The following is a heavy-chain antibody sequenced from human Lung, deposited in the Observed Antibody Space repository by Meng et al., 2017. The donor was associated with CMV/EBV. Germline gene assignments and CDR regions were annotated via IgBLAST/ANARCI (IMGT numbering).Heavy chain of an antibody. V-gene: IGHV3-23*01. D-gene: IGHD5-12*01. Sequence: IQLLESGGGLVRPVKSLCLACAVSGFSFSNNGKCWVRPAPRKGLGLVSTINNSGDNTHYADSVRDRFTISRDNSKNTLYLQIDSLRDEDTAVYYCAGWLLFHFDYWGQGTLVTVAS. CDR1: GFSFSNNG. CDR2: INNSGDNT. CDR3: AGWLLFHFDY. J-gene: IGHJ4*02.